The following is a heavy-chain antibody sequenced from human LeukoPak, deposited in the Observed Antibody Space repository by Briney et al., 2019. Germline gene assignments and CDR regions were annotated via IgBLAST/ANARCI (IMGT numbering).Heavy chain of an antibody. J-gene: IGHJ2*01. D-gene: IGHD3-10*02. CDR3: ARPMFDWYFDL. V-gene: IGHV4-39*01. CDR1: GGSISSSSYY. Sequence: PSETLSLTCTVSGGSISSSSYYWGWIRQPPGKGLEWSGSIYYSGSTYYNPSLKSRVTISVDTSKNQFSLKLSSVTAADTAVYYCARPMFDWYFDLWGRGTLVTVSS. CDR2: IYYSGST.